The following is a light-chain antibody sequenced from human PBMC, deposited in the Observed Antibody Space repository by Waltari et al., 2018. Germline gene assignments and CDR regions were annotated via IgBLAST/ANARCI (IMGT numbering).Light chain of an antibody. V-gene: IGKV3-15*01. Sequence: ILMTQSPATLSVSPGERATLSCRASQSISRNLAWYQQKPGQAPRLLIYGASTRATGIPARFSGSGSGTEFTLTISSLQSEDFAVYYCQQYNNWRTFGQGTKLEIK. CDR1: QSISRN. J-gene: IGKJ2*01. CDR2: GAS. CDR3: QQYNNWRT.